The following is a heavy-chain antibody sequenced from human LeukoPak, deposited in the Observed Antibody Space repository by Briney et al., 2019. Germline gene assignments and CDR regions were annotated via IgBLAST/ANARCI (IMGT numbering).Heavy chain of an antibody. CDR2: IYTSGNT. CDR1: GGSTSNYY. V-gene: IGHV4-4*07. J-gene: IGHJ4*02. Sequence: SETLSLTCTVSGGSTSNYYWSWIRQPAGKGLEWIGRIYTSGNTDYNPSLKSRVTMSVDTSKNQFSLKLSSVTAADTAVYYCARDGDLYGSGSYFKAYYFDYWGQGTLVTVSS. CDR3: ARDGDLYGSGSYFKAYYFDY. D-gene: IGHD3-10*01.